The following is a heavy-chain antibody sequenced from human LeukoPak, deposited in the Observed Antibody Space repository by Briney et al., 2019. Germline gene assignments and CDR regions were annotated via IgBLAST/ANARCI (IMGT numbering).Heavy chain of an antibody. D-gene: IGHD2-2*01. CDR3: ARGYCSSTSCYMDV. V-gene: IGHV1-3*01. CDR1: GHTSTTYT. CDR2: INAGNGNI. Sequence: ASVKVSCKASGHTSTTYTIHWVRQAPGQGLEWMGWINAGNGNIKYSQKLQGRVTITGDTSASTAYMELSSLRSEDTAVYYCARGYCSSTSCYMDVWGQGTTVT. J-gene: IGHJ6*02.